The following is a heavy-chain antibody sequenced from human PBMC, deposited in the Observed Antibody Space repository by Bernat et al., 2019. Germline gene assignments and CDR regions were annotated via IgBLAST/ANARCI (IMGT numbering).Heavy chain of an antibody. V-gene: IGHV3-21*01. D-gene: IGHD2-15*01. Sequence: EVQLVESGGGLVKSGGSLRLSCAASGFTFSSYSMNWVRQAPGKGLEWVSSISSSSSYIYYADSVKGRFTISRDNAKNSLYLQMTSLRAEDTAVYYCARDLQDIVVVVAVPDAFDIWGQGTMVTVSS. CDR3: ARDLQDIVVVVAVPDAFDI. CDR2: ISSSSSYI. J-gene: IGHJ3*02. CDR1: GFTFSSYS.